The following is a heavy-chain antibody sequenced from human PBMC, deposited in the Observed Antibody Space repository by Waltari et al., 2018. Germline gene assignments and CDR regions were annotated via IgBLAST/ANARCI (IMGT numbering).Heavy chain of an antibody. D-gene: IGHD2-15*01. J-gene: IGHJ4*02. CDR1: GFTFDAHA. CDR2: ISWNSGTR. Sequence: EEQLVESRGGWVQPGRSLRLSCVSSGFTFDAHAITWDRQVPGVVLEWIAAISWNSGTRGYADSVQGRFTISRDNDNNSLFLQMNSLRVEDTALYYCGKDMEGYCRGEFCRGALDSWGRGTLVTVAS. V-gene: IGHV3-9*01. CDR3: GKDMEGYCRGEFCRGALDS.